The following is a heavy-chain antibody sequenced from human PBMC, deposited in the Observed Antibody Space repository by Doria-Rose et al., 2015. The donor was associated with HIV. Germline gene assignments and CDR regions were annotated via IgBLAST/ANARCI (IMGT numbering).Heavy chain of an antibody. CDR1: GVSLSSPGMG. CDR2: ILSDDER. V-gene: IGHV2-26*01. D-gene: IGHD6-13*01. J-gene: IGHJ4*02. Sequence: QESGPVLVKPTETLTLTCTVSGVSLSSPGMGVSWIRQPPGKALEWLAHILSDDERSYKTSLKSRLTISRGTSKRQLVLTMTDMDPVDTATYYCARIKSSRCYHKYYFDFWGQGTLVIVSA. CDR3: ARIKSSRCYHKYYFDF.